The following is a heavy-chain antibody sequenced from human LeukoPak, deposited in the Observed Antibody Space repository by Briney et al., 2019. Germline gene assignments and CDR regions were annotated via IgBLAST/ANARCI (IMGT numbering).Heavy chain of an antibody. CDR2: ISYDGSNK. CDR1: GFTFSSYG. V-gene: IGHV3-30*03. Sequence: GGSLRLSCAASGFTFSSYGMHWVRQAPGKGLEWVAVISYDGSNKYYADSVKGRFTISRDNSKNTLYLQMNSLRAEDTAVYYCARADGRFLEWSRALFDYWGQGTLVTVSS. D-gene: IGHD3-3*01. CDR3: ARADGRFLEWSRALFDY. J-gene: IGHJ4*02.